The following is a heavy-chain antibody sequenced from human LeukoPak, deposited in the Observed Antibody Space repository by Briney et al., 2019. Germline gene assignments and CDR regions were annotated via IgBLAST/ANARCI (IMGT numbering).Heavy chain of an antibody. V-gene: IGHV4-30-4*01. D-gene: IGHD4-11*01. J-gene: IGHJ5*02. CDR3: ARGYSNYGYLLDWFDP. Sequence: SQTLSLTCTVSGGSISSGDYYWSWIRQPPGKGLEWIGYSYYSGSTYYNPSLKSRVTMSVDTSKNQFSLNLNSVTAADTAVYYCARGYSNYGYLLDWFDPWGQGTLVTVSS. CDR2: SYYSGST. CDR1: GGSISSGDYY.